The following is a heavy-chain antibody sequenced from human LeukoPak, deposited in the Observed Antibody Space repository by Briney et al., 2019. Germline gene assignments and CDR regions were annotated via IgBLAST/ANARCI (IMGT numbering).Heavy chain of an antibody. J-gene: IGHJ4*02. Sequence: QPGGSLTLSCVGSGFSFSSSAMSWVRQAPGKGLEWVSTVSGGGAYTYYADSVKGRFTVSRDDSKSMHFLQMNSLRPEDTALYFCAKRITVSAGYYLDSRGQGTLVTVSS. CDR1: GFSFSSSA. V-gene: IGHV3-23*01. D-gene: IGHD2-8*01. CDR2: VSGGGAYT. CDR3: AKRITVSAGYYLDS.